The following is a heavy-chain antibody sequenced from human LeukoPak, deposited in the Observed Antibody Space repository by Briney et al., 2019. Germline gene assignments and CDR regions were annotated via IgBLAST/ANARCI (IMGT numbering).Heavy chain of an antibody. D-gene: IGHD3-10*01. Sequence: GGSLRLSCAASGFTVSSNYMSWVRQAPGKGLEWVSVIYSGGSTYYADSVKGRFTISRDNSKNTLYLQMNSLRAEDTAVYDCAREGRGRAFDIWGQGTMVTVSS. CDR1: GFTVSSNY. V-gene: IGHV3-66*01. CDR3: AREGRGRAFDI. J-gene: IGHJ3*02. CDR2: IYSGGST.